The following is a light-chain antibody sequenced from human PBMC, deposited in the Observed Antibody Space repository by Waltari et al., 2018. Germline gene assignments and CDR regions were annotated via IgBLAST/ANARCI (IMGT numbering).Light chain of an antibody. J-gene: IGKJ4*01. CDR1: QNIASS. V-gene: IGKV1-17*03. CDR2: STS. Sequence: DIQMTQSPSSLSTSVGDSVTITCRASQNIASSLAWFQQRPGKAPKLLLYSTSSLDTGVPSRFSGSGSGTEFTLTITSLQPEDFATYYCQQHHSLPLTFGGGTKLEIK. CDR3: QQHHSLPLT.